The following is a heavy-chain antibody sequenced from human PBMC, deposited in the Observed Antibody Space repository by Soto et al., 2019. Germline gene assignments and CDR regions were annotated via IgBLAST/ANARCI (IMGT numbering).Heavy chain of an antibody. D-gene: IGHD3-10*01. J-gene: IGHJ5*02. CDR2: NNSDGSST. V-gene: IGHV3-74*01. CDR1: GFTFSSYW. CDR3: ARDYYYGSGSYPSYNWFDP. Sequence: EVQLVESGGGLVQPGGSLRLSCAASGFTFSSYWMHWVRQAPGKGLVWVSRNNSDGSSTSYADYVKGRFTTSSDNAKNTLYLQMCSLRAEDTAVYYCARDYYYGSGSYPSYNWFDPWGQGALVTVSS.